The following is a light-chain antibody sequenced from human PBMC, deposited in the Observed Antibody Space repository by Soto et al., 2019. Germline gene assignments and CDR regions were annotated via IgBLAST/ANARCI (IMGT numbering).Light chain of an antibody. V-gene: IGLV1-40*01. Sequence: QSVLTQPPSVSGAPGQTVTISCSSSLGASADVHWYQQFPGTAPKLLIFRNANRPSGVPDRFSGSKSGTSASLTITGLRTEDEADYYCQVYDRSLTSFVVFGGGTKLTVL. CDR3: QVYDRSLTSFVV. CDR1: SSLGASAD. CDR2: RNA. J-gene: IGLJ2*01.